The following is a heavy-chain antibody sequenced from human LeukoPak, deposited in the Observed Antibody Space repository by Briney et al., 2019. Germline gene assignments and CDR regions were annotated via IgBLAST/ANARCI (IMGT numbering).Heavy chain of an antibody. V-gene: IGHV3-66*01. CDR2: IYSGGST. Sequence: LSLTCTVSGGSISSGGYYWSWIRQPPGKGLEWVSVIYSGGSTYYADSVKGRFTISRDNSKNTLYLQMNSLRAEDTAVYYCARENLGVAYYYGMDVWGQGTTVTVSS. J-gene: IGHJ6*02. CDR1: GGSISSGGYY. CDR3: ARENLGVAYYYGMDV.